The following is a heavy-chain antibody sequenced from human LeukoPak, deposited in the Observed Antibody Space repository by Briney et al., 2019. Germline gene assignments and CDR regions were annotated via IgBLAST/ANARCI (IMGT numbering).Heavy chain of an antibody. J-gene: IGHJ4*02. CDR3: ARQQYYGSGSYYVDY. CDR2: IYYSGST. Sequence: KPSETLSLTCTVSGGSISSYYWSWIRQPPGKGLEWIGYIYYSGSTNYNPSLKSRVTISVDTSKNQFSLKVSSVTAADTAVYYCARQQYYGSGSYYVDYWGQGTLVTVSS. V-gene: IGHV4-59*01. CDR1: GGSISSYY. D-gene: IGHD3-10*01.